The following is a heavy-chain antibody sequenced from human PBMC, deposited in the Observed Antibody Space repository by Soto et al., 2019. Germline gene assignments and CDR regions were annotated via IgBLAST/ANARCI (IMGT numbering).Heavy chain of an antibody. V-gene: IGHV1-18*01. CDR3: ARDPNGDYLGAFDF. J-gene: IGHJ3*01. D-gene: IGHD4-17*01. Sequence: ASVKVSCKASGYTFSNYGISWVRQAPGQGLEWLGWISAHNGNIDYAQKLQGRFAISRDSSKNTLYLQMNSLRAEDTAVYYCARDPNGDYLGAFDFWGQKTMVTVSS. CDR1: GYTFSNYG. CDR2: ISAHNGNI.